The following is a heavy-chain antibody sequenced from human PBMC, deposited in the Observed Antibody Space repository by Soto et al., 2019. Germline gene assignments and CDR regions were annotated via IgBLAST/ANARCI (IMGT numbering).Heavy chain of an antibody. CDR3: ASIAARTGWFDP. V-gene: IGHV4-39*01. CDR1: GGSISSSSYY. Sequence: SETLSLTCTVSGGSISSSSYYWGWIRQPPGKGLEWIGSIYYSGSTYYNPSLKSRVTISVDTSKNQFSLKLSSVTAADTAVYYCASIAARTGWFDPWGQGTLITVSS. CDR2: IYYSGST. D-gene: IGHD6-6*01. J-gene: IGHJ5*02.